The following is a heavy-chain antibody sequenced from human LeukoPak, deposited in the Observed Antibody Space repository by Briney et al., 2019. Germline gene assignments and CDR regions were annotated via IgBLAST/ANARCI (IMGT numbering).Heavy chain of an antibody. J-gene: IGHJ4*02. Sequence: GGSLRLSCAASGFTFSNYSMNWVRQAPGKGVEGVASISNSITYTYYADSEKGRLTISRDNAKSSVYLQMNSLRAQHTAVYYCARDITIIRGVMSSELDYWGQGTLVTVSS. D-gene: IGHD3-10*01. CDR1: GFTFSNYS. CDR2: ISNSITYT. V-gene: IGHV3-21*01. CDR3: ARDITIIRGVMSSELDY.